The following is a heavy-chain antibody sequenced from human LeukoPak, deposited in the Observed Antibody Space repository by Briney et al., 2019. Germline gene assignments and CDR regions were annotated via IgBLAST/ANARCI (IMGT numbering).Heavy chain of an antibody. CDR3: AREGGGDGYVVPAGVDFDY. CDR1: GFTFSSYG. Sequence: PGRSLRLSCAASGFTFSSYGMHWVRQSPGKGLEWVAFIWYDGSNKYYADSVKGRFTISRDNSKNALDLQVNSLRAEDTAMYYCAREGGGDGYVVPAGVDFDYWGQGTLVTVSS. D-gene: IGHD2-2*01. V-gene: IGHV3-33*01. J-gene: IGHJ4*02. CDR2: IWYDGSNK.